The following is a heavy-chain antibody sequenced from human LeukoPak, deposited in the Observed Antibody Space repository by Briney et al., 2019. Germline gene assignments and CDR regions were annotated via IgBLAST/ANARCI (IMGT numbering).Heavy chain of an antibody. J-gene: IGHJ4*02. Sequence: GVFLRLSCAASGFTFSGSAMRWVRQAPGGGLVCASLTRYSGTNSCYTASVRGRFTISRDNSNDTLFQQMNSLRAEDTAIYYCAKRPRGNYLAPFDYWGQGTLVT. D-gene: IGHD3-10*01. CDR1: GFTFSGSA. CDR2: TRYSGTNS. V-gene: IGHV3-23*01. CDR3: AKRPRGNYLAPFDY.